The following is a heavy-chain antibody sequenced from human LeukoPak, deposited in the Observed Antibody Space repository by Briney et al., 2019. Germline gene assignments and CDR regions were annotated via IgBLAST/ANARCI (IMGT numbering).Heavy chain of an antibody. Sequence: GGSLRLSCAASGFTFRSYAMTWVRQAPGEGLEWVSVISASGSSTLYADFVKGRFTISRDNSKNTVFLQMNSLRAEDTAVYYCAKTPDYSDYVIDYWGQGTLVTVSS. CDR2: ISASGSST. CDR3: AKTPDYSDYVIDY. J-gene: IGHJ4*02. V-gene: IGHV3-23*01. CDR1: GFTFRSYA. D-gene: IGHD4-11*01.